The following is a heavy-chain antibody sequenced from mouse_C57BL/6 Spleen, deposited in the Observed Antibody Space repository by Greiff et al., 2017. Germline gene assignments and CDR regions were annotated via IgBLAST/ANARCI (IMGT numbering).Heavy chain of an antibody. D-gene: IGHD2-1*01. Sequence: VKLMESGPGLVQPSQSLSITCTVSGFSLTSYGVHWVRQSPGKGLEWLGVIWRGGSTDYNAAFMSRLSITKDNSKSQVFFKMNSLQADDTAIYYCAKRDLLGYAMDYWGQGTSVTVSS. CDR1: GFSLTSYG. J-gene: IGHJ4*01. V-gene: IGHV2-5*01. CDR2: IWRGGST. CDR3: AKRDLLGYAMDY.